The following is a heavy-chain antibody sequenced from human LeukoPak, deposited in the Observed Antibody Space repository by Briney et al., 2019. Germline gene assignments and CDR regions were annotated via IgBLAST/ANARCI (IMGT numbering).Heavy chain of an antibody. J-gene: IGHJ4*02. CDR2: IGSGSSTL. CDR3: ARAAELTQTVTAVDY. CDR1: GFTFSTYS. V-gene: IGHV3-48*04. D-gene: IGHD2-21*02. Sequence: GGSLRLSCAASGFTFSTYSMNWVRQAPGKGLEWVSYIGSGSSTLYYADSVKGRFTISRDNAKNSLYLQMKSLRSDDTAVYYCARAAELTQTVTAVDYWGQGTLVTVSS.